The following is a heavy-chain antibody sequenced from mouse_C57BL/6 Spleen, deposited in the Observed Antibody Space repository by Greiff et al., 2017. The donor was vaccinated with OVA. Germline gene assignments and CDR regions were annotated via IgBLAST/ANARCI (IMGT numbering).Heavy chain of an antibody. J-gene: IGHJ3*01. D-gene: IGHD2-2*01. CDR3: ARSTMVETWFAY. Sequence: QVQLKESGAELVKPGASVKISCKASGYAFSSYWMNWVKQRPGKGLEWIGQIYPGDGDTNYNGKFKGKATLTADKSSSTAYMKLSSLTSEDSAVYFCARSTMVETWFAYWGQGTLVTVSA. CDR1: GYAFSSYW. V-gene: IGHV1-80*01. CDR2: IYPGDGDT.